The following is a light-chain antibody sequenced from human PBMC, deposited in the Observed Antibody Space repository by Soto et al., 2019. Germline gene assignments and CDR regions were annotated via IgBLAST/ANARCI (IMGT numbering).Light chain of an antibody. CDR3: QQYGRSPMFT. Sequence: EIVLTQSPGTLSLSPGEKATLSFRASQRETTNYFAWYQQKPRQDHRLLIYGASRGAAGIPDRFSGSRSGTDFTLTISRLEPEDFAVYFCQQYGRSPMFTFGQGTKLEIK. CDR2: GAS. CDR1: QRETTNY. V-gene: IGKV3-20*01. J-gene: IGKJ2*01.